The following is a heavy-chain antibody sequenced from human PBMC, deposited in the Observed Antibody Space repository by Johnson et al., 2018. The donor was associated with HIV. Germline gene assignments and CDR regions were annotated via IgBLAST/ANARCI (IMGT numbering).Heavy chain of an antibody. Sequence: VYLVESGGGLVQPGRSLRLSCAASGFTFDDYAMHWVRQAPGKGLEWVSGISWNSGSIGYADSVKGRFTISRDNAKNSLYLQMNSLRAEDTALYYCAKDAIVVVTAGAFDIWGQGTMVTVSS. CDR1: GFTFDDYA. J-gene: IGHJ3*02. V-gene: IGHV3-9*01. CDR3: AKDAIVVVTAGAFDI. D-gene: IGHD2-21*02. CDR2: ISWNSGSI.